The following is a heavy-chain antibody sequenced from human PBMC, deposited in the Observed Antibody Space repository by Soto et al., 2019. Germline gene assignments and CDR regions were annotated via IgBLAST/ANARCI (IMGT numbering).Heavy chain of an antibody. Sequence: ASVKVSCKASGYTFTSYYMHWVRQAPGQGLEWMGIINPSGGSTSYAQKFQGRVTMTRDTSTSTVYMELSSLRSEDTAVYYCAREGTGDDILTGYALDYYYYGMDVWGQGTTVTVSS. CDR3: AREGTGDDILTGYALDYYYYGMDV. CDR2: INPSGGST. D-gene: IGHD3-9*01. J-gene: IGHJ6*02. CDR1: GYTFTSYY. V-gene: IGHV1-46*01.